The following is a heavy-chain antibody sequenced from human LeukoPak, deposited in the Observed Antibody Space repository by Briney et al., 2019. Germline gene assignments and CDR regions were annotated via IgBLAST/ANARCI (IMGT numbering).Heavy chain of an antibody. V-gene: IGHV3-48*04. J-gene: IGHJ4*02. CDR3: ARDIAAAGNYFDY. D-gene: IGHD6-13*01. CDR2: ISSSGSTI. CDR1: GFTFSSYS. Sequence: GGSLRLSCAASGFTFSSYSMNWVRQAPGKGLEWVSYISSSGSTIYYADSVKGRFTISRDNAKNSLYLQMNSLRAEDTAVYYCARDIAAAGNYFDYWGQGTLVTVSS.